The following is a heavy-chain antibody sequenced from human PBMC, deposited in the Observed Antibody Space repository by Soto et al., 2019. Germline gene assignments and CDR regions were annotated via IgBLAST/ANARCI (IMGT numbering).Heavy chain of an antibody. CDR1: GFTFSSYG. CDR2: IWYDGSNK. J-gene: IGHJ6*03. D-gene: IGHD2-2*01. Sequence: GGSLRLSCAASGFTFSSYGMHWVRQAPGKGLEWVAVIWYDGSNKYYADSVKGRFTISRDNSKNTLYLQMNSLRAEDTAVYYCARADIVVRGLYMDVWGKGTTVTVSS. V-gene: IGHV3-33*01. CDR3: ARADIVVRGLYMDV.